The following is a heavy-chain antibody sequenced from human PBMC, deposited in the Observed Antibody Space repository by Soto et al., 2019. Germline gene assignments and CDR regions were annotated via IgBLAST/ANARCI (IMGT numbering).Heavy chain of an antibody. J-gene: IGHJ5*02. CDR2: MNPNSGNT. D-gene: IGHD3-3*01. CDR1: GYTFTSYD. Sequence: ASVKVSCKASGYTFTSYDINWVRQATGQGLEWMGWMNPNSGNTGYAQKFQGRVTMTRNTSISTAYMELSSLRSEDTAVYYCARRKYYDFWSGYYVGWFDPWGQGTLVTVYS. CDR3: ARRKYYDFWSGYYVGWFDP. V-gene: IGHV1-8*01.